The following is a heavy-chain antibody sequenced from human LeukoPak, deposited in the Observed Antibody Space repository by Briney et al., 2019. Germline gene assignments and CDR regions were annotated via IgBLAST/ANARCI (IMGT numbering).Heavy chain of an antibody. Sequence: GGSLTLSCAASAFSLNAYNMNWVRQAPGRGLEWVSSISYTGTYIYYADSVKGRFTISRDNAQNSLYLQMNSLRAEDTAIYYCVRDRGTYRPIDYWGQGTLVTVSS. J-gene: IGHJ4*02. CDR1: AFSLNAYN. V-gene: IGHV3-21*04. CDR3: VRDRGTYRPIDY. CDR2: ISYTGTYI. D-gene: IGHD1-26*01.